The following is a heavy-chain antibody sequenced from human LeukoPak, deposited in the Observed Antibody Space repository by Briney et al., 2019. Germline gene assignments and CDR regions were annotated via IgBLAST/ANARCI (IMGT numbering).Heavy chain of an antibody. V-gene: IGHV3-30*18. D-gene: IGHD4-17*01. CDR2: ISYDGSNK. Sequence: GGSLRLSCAASGFTFSSYGMHWVRQAPGKGLEWVAVISYDGSNKYYADSVKGRFTISRDNSKNTLYPQMNSLRAEDTAVYYCAKDQGGDYDYYYYGMDVWGQGTTVTVSS. J-gene: IGHJ6*02. CDR3: AKDQGGDYDYYYYGMDV. CDR1: GFTFSSYG.